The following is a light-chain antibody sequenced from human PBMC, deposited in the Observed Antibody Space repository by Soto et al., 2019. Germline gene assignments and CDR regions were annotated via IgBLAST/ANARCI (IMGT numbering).Light chain of an antibody. CDR1: QSISSW. Sequence: DIQMTQSPSALPASVGDRATITCRASQSISSWLAWYQQKPGKAPKLLIYGASTLQSGVPSRFSGSESGADFTLTISALQPEDFAAYYCQSLISYPPTFGGAIQV. V-gene: IGKV1-5*01. CDR2: GAS. CDR3: QSLISYPPT. J-gene: IGKJ4*01.